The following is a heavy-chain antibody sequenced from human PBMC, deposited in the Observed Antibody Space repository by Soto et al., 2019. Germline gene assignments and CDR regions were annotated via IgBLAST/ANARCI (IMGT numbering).Heavy chain of an antibody. V-gene: IGHV4-30-2*01. D-gene: IGHD3-22*01. CDR2: IYHSGXX. Sequence: LSLTCAVSGGSISSGGYSWSWIRQPPGKGLEWIGYIYHSGXXXXXXSLKSRVTISVDRSKNQFSLKLSSVTAADTAVYYCARAYYYDSSGQYYFDYWGQGTLVTVSS. CDR1: GGSISSGGYS. CDR3: ARAYYYDSSGQYYFDY. J-gene: IGHJ4*02.